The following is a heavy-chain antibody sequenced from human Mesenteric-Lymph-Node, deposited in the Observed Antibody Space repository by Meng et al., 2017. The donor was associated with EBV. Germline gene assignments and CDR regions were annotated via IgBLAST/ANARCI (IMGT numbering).Heavy chain of an antibody. V-gene: IGHV4-30-2*06. CDR2: VHHSGLT. J-gene: IGHJ4*02. CDR3: AGGDYVNQFNY. D-gene: IGHD4-17*01. Sequence: QLQRQESGQGLVKPSQTLSLTCTVAGGSVNSGGYSWSWIRQSPEKGLEWIGYVHHSGLTYYNPSLETRVIISLERSKNQFSLKLTSVTAADTAVYYCAGGDYVNQFNYWGQGTLVTVSS. CDR1: GGSVNSGGYS.